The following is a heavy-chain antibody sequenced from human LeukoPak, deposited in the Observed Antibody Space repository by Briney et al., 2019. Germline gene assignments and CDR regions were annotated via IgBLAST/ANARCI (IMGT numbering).Heavy chain of an antibody. CDR3: AKDNRRHYTSGPNPDSLH. J-gene: IGHJ4*02. CDR2: ISGSGGST. V-gene: IGHV3-23*01. CDR1: GFTFSSYA. D-gene: IGHD6-19*01. Sequence: GGSLRLSCAASGFTFSSYAMSWVRQAPGKGLEWVSAISGSGGSTYYADSVKGRFTISRDNSKNTLYLQMNSLRVEDTAFYYCAKDNRRHYTSGPNPDSLHWGQGALVTVSS.